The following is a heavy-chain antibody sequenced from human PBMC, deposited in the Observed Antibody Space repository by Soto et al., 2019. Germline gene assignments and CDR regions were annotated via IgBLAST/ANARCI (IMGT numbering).Heavy chain of an antibody. D-gene: IGHD6-13*01. CDR3: AREGQGEGRRIAAAGSDY. J-gene: IGHJ4*02. Sequence: ASVKVSCKASGYTFTGYYMHWVRQAPGQGLEWMGCINPNSGGTNYAQKFQGRVTMTRDTSISTAYMELSRLRSDDTAVYYCAREGQGEGRRIAAAGSDYWGQGTLVTVSS. CDR2: INPNSGGT. CDR1: GYTFTGYY. V-gene: IGHV1-2*02.